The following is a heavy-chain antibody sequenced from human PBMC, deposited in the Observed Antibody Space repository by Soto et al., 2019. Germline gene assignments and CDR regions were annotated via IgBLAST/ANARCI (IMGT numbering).Heavy chain of an antibody. Sequence: EVQLVESGGGLIQPGGSLRLSCAVSGFTVSNNYMSWVRQAPGKGLEGVSVIYSGGYTAYGDSVKGRFTISRDNSKNTLDLQKNTRGPEASAVFFGATEPGGGGYWGQGTLVTVSS. D-gene: IGHD1-26*01. CDR2: IYSGGYT. J-gene: IGHJ4*02. CDR3: ATEPGGGGY. CDR1: GFTVSNNY. V-gene: IGHV3-53*01.